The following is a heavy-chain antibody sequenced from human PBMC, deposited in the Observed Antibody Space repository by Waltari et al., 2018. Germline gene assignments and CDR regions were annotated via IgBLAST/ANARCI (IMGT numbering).Heavy chain of an antibody. CDR2: ISWDGGST. D-gene: IGHD2-15*01. V-gene: IGHV3-43*01. CDR3: AKGGLEAVDYMDV. Sequence: EVQLVESGGVVVQPGGSMRISCAASGYTFYDYTMHWVRQAPGKGLEWVSLISWDGGSTYYADSVKGRFTISRDNSKNSLYLQMNSLRTEDTALYYCAKGGLEAVDYMDVWGKGTTVTISS. CDR1: GYTFYDYT. J-gene: IGHJ6*03.